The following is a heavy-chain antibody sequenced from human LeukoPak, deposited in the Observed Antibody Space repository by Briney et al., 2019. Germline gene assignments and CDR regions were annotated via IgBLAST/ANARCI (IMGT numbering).Heavy chain of an antibody. CDR1: GFTFRSYS. CDR2: ISSSSSYI. J-gene: IGHJ6*03. CDR3: ARAPGPASMDV. V-gene: IGHV3-21*01. D-gene: IGHD3-10*01. Sequence: GGTLRLSCAASGFTFRSYSMNWVRQAPGKGLECVSSISSSSSYIYYADSVKGRYTISRDNDQNSLHLPKNSLRAEDTAVYYCARAPGPASMDVWGKGTTVTVSS.